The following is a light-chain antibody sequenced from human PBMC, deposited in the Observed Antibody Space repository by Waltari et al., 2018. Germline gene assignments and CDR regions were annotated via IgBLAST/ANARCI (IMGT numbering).Light chain of an antibody. J-gene: IGLJ1*01. CDR1: SDDIGTYNF. CDR2: DVT. V-gene: IGLV2-14*03. CDR3: SSYTSSGTRV. Sequence: QPPLTQPASVSGSVGQSITISCTGTSDDIGTYNFVSWYQQYPGKAPKLIIYDVTDRPSGISHRFAGSKSGNTASLIISGRQDEDEADYHCSSYTSSGTRVFGTGTTVTVL.